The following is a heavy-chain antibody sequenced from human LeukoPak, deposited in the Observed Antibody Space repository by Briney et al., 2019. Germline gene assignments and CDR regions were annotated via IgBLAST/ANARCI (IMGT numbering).Heavy chain of an antibody. V-gene: IGHV4-39*01. D-gene: IGHD6-13*01. J-gene: IGHJ5*02. Sequence: SETLSLTCTVSGGSISSSSYYWGWIRQPPGKGLEWIGSIYYSGSTYYNPSLKSRVTISVDTSKTQFSLKLSSVTAADTAVYYCARQGEEIPYSSSHHPDVWFDPWGQGTLVTVSS. CDR1: GGSISSSSYY. CDR2: IYYSGST. CDR3: ARQGEEIPYSSSHHPDVWFDP.